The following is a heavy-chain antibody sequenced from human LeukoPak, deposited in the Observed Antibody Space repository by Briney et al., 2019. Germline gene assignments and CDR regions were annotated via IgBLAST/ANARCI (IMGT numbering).Heavy chain of an antibody. V-gene: IGHV3-23*01. J-gene: IGHJ4*02. D-gene: IGHD3-22*01. CDR1: GFTFSSYA. CDR2: ISGSGGST. Sequence: GGSLRLSCAASGFTFSSYAMSWVRQAPGKGLEWVSAISGSGGSTYYADSVKGRFTISRDNSKNTLYLQMNSLRAEDTAVYYCAKDGTATYYYDSSGYYEWGQGTLVTVSS. CDR3: AKDGTATYYYDSSGYYE.